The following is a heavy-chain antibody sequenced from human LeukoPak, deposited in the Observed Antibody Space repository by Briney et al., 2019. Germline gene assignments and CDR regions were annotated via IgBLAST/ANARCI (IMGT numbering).Heavy chain of an antibody. CDR3: AKGSRIAARPTIWFDS. D-gene: IGHD6-6*01. J-gene: IGHJ5*01. Sequence: GGSLRLSCAASGFTFSSYAMNWVRQAPGKGLEWVSSGHSDGTTYYADSVKGRFTVSRDNSKNTPSLQMNSLRAEDTAVYYCAKGSRIAARPTIWFDSWGQGTLVTVSS. CDR2: SGHSDGTT. V-gene: IGHV3-23*01. CDR1: GFTFSSYA.